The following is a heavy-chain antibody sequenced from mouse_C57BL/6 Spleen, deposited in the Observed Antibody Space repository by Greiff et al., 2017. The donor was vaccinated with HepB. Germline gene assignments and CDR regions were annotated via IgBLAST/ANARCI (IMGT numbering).Heavy chain of an antibody. CDR2: IRSKSSNYAT. V-gene: IGHV10-3*01. CDR3: VREGKGNYYGSSSPWCAY. Sequence: EVQGVESGGGLVQPKGSLKLSCAASGFTFNTYAMHWVRQAPGKGLEWVARIRSKSSNYATYYADSVKDRFTISRDDSQSMLYLQMNNLKTEDTAMYYCVREGKGNYYGSSSPWCAYWGQGTLVTVSA. J-gene: IGHJ3*01. CDR1: GFTFNTYA. D-gene: IGHD1-1*01.